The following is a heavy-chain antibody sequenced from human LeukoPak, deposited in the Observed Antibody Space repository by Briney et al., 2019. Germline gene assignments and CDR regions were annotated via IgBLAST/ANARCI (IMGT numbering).Heavy chain of an antibody. J-gene: IGHJ4*02. Sequence: GGSLRLSCTVSGFTVSSNSMSWVRQAPGKGLEWVPFIYSDNTRYSDSVKGRFTISRDNSKNTLHLQMNSLRAEDTAVYYCTRRAGAYSHPYDYWGQGTLVTVSS. CDR2: IYSDNT. D-gene: IGHD4/OR15-4a*01. V-gene: IGHV3-53*01. CDR1: GFTVSSNS. CDR3: TRRAGAYSHPYDY.